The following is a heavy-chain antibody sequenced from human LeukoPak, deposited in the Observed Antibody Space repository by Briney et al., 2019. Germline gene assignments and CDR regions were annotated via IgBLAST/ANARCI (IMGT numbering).Heavy chain of an antibody. Sequence: SETLSLTCTVSGGSISSSSYYWGWIRQPPGKGLEWIGSIYYSGSTYYNPSLKRRVTISVDTSKNQFSLNLTSVTAADTAVYYCVRASVESGGAFDIWGQGTMVTVSS. D-gene: IGHD2-15*01. CDR1: GGSISSSSYY. CDR2: IYYSGST. V-gene: IGHV4-39*07. CDR3: VRASVESGGAFDI. J-gene: IGHJ3*02.